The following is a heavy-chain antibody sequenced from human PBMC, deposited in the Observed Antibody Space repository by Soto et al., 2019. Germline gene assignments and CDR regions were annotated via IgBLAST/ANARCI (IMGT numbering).Heavy chain of an antibody. CDR2: IYYSGST. J-gene: IGHJ4*02. V-gene: IGHV4-59*01. CDR3: ARVYDFWSGYYFDY. CDR1: GGSISSYY. Sequence: KTSETLSLTCTVSGGSISSYYWGWIRQPPGKGLEWIGYIYYSGSTNYNPSLKSRVTISVDTSKNQFSLKLSSVTAADTAVYYCARVYDFWSGYYFDYWGQGTLVTVSS. D-gene: IGHD3-3*01.